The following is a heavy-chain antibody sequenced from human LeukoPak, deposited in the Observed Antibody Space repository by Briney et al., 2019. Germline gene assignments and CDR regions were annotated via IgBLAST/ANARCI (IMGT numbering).Heavy chain of an antibody. CDR2: FYYSGST. Sequence: SETLSLTCTVSGGSISNYYWNWIRQPPGKGLEWIGYFYYSGSTNYNPSLKSRVAISVDTSKNQFSLRLNSVTAADTAVYYCARLDRVSVVRGVVSYWGRGTLVTVSS. CDR1: GGSISNYY. V-gene: IGHV4-59*08. J-gene: IGHJ4*02. CDR3: ARLDRVSVVRGVVSY. D-gene: IGHD3-10*01.